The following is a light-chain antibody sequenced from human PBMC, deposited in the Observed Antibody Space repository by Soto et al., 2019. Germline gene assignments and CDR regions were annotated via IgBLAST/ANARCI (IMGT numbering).Light chain of an antibody. J-gene: IGKJ4*01. V-gene: IGKV1-39*01. Sequence: DIQMTQSPSSLSASVGDNVTITCRASQTISSYLNWYQQKPGKAPELLISAASSLQSGVPSRFSGSASGTDFTLTIRSLQPEDFATYYCQQSYITPLTFGGGTKVEIK. CDR3: QQSYITPLT. CDR1: QTISSY. CDR2: AAS.